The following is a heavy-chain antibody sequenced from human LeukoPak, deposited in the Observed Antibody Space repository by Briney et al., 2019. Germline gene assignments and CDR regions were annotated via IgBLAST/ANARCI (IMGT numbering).Heavy chain of an antibody. CDR2: ITASGGST. CDR3: AKDPARDIAADWFDP. V-gene: IGHV3-23*01. D-gene: IGHD6-13*01. J-gene: IGHJ5*02. CDR1: GFTFSSHA. Sequence: GGCLRLSCAASGFTFSSHAMSWVSQAPGKGLEWVSAITASGGSTYYADSVKGRFTISRDNSKNTLYLHMNSLRAEDTAVYYCAKDPARDIAADWFDPWGQGTLFTVSS.